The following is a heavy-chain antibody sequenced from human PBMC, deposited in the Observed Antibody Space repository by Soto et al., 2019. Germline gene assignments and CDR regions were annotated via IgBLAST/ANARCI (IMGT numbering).Heavy chain of an antibody. CDR3: ARELDSIDV. CDR1: GFTFSSFG. CDR2: ITSDSSTR. V-gene: IGHV3-48*04. J-gene: IGHJ6*02. Sequence: GGSLRLSCAVSGFTFSSFGMNWVRQAPGKGLEWISYITSDSSTRHYADFVKGRFTISRDNAKNSLYLQMNSLRAEDTAVYYCARELDSIDVWGQGTTVTVSS.